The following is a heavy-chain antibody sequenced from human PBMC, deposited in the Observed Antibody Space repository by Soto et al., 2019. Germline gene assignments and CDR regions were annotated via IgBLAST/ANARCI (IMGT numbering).Heavy chain of an antibody. J-gene: IGHJ1*01. CDR1: GFSLSTSGVG. V-gene: IGHV2-5*02. CDR3: AHRPRGDCGGDCYDEYFQH. Sequence: QITLKESGPTLVKPTQTLTLTCTFSGFSLSTSGVGVGWIRQPPGTALEWLALIYWDDDKRYSPSLKSRLTITKDTSKNQVVLTMTNMDPVDTATYYCAHRPRGDCGGDCYDEYFQHWGQGTLVTVSS. D-gene: IGHD2-21*02. CDR2: IYWDDDK.